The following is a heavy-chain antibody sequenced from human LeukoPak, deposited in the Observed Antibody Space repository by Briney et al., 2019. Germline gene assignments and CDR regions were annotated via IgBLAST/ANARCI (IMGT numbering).Heavy chain of an antibody. CDR2: IYTSGST. D-gene: IGHD3-3*01. J-gene: IGHJ3*02. CDR3: ARRDPFGVVMYAFDI. V-gene: IGHV4-61*02. Sequence: PSETLSLTCTVSGGSISSGSYYWSWIRQPAGKGLEWIGRIYTSGSTNYNPSLKSRVTISVDTSKKQFSLKLSSVTAADTAVYYCARRDPFGVVMYAFDIWGQGTMVTVSS. CDR1: GGSISSGSYY.